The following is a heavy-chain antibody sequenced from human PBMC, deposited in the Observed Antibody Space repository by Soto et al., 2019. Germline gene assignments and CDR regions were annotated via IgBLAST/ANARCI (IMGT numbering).Heavy chain of an antibody. V-gene: IGHV4-34*01. J-gene: IGHJ4*02. CDR2: IYHTGST. D-gene: IGHD1-1*01. Sequence: QVQLQQWGAGLLKPSETLSLTCAVYGGSFSGYFWSWIRQPPGQNLEWIGEIYHTGSTRYNPSLKGRVTISVDTSENQFSLKLTSVAAADTAVYYCARGLDTTVPSRFDSWGQGTLVTVSS. CDR1: GGSFSGYF. CDR3: ARGLDTTVPSRFDS.